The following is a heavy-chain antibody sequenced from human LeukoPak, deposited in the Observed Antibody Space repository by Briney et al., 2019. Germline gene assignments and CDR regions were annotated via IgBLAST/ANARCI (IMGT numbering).Heavy chain of an antibody. Sequence: GASVKVSCKASGYTFTGYYMHWVRQAPGQGLGWMGWINPNSGGTNYAQKFQGRVTMTRDTSISTAYMELSRLRSDDTAVYYCARDESREQLVSYWGQGTLVTVSS. CDR1: GYTFTGYY. CDR2: INPNSGGT. V-gene: IGHV1-2*02. J-gene: IGHJ4*02. CDR3: ARDESREQLVSY. D-gene: IGHD6-6*01.